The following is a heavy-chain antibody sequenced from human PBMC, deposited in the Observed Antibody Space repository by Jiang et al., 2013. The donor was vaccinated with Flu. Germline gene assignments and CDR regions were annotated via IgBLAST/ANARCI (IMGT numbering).Heavy chain of an antibody. CDR1: GYTFTSYG. CDR3: ARETLLYSMIVVVTPTFDY. J-gene: IGHJ4*02. Sequence: SGAEVKKPGASVKVSCKASGYTFTSYGISWVRQAPGQGLEWMGWISAYNGNTNYAQKLQGRVTMTTDTSTSTAYMELRSLRSDDTAVYYCARETLLYSMIVVVTPTFDYWGQGTLVTVSS. D-gene: IGHD3-22*01. CDR2: ISAYNGNT. V-gene: IGHV1-18*01.